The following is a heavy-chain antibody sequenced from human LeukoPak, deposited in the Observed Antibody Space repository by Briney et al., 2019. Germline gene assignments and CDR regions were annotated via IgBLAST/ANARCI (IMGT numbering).Heavy chain of an antibody. D-gene: IGHD3-10*01. CDR2: IRSRANSYAT. CDR1: GFTFSGSA. CDR3: TGRGPLYDY. V-gene: IGHV3-73*01. J-gene: IGHJ4*02. Sequence: GGSLRLSCAASGFTFSGSAMHWVRQASGKGLEWVGRIRSRANSYATAYAASVKGRFTISRDDSKNTAYLQMNSLKTEDTAVYYCTGRGPLYDYWGQGTLVTVSS.